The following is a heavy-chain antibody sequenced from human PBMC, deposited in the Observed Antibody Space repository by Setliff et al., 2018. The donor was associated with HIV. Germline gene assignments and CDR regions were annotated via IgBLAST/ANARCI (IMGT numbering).Heavy chain of an antibody. CDR3: AIGSSNWPHRPNNYYFDY. CDR2: INAGNGDT. CDR1: GYTFTNYA. J-gene: IGHJ4*02. V-gene: IGHV1-3*01. Sequence: GASVKVSCKASGYTFTNYAMHWVRQAPGQRLEWMGWINAGNGDTKYSQKFQGRVTFTWDTSASTAYMELSSLRSEDTGVYYCAIGSSNWPHRPNNYYFDYWGQGTPVTVSS. D-gene: IGHD6-13*01.